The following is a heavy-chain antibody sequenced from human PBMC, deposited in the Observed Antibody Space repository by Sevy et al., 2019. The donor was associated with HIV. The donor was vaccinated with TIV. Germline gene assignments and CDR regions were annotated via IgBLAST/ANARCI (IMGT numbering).Heavy chain of an antibody. CDR1: GFTFSSYA. Sequence: GGSLRLSCAASGFTFSSYAMTWVRQAPGKGLEWVSGISGSGYSTYYADSVKGRFTISRDNSKNTLYLQMNSLRAEDTAVYYCVKEGGGYNYDSSGLFDYWGQGTLVTVSS. D-gene: IGHD3-22*01. CDR3: VKEGGGYNYDSSGLFDY. CDR2: ISGSGYST. V-gene: IGHV3-23*01. J-gene: IGHJ4*02.